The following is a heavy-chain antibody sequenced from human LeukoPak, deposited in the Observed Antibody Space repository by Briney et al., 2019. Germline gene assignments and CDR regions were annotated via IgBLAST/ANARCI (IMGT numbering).Heavy chain of an antibody. CDR3: AKDTGRGYYDSSGYPTLYYFDY. D-gene: IGHD3-22*01. CDR2: ISGSGGST. J-gene: IGHJ4*02. CDR1: GFTFSDYY. V-gene: IGHV3-23*01. Sequence: GGSLRLSCAASGFTFSDYYMSWIRQAPGKGLEWVSAISGSGGSTYYADSVKGRFTISRDNSKNTLYLQMNSLRAEDTAVYYCAKDTGRGYYDSSGYPTLYYFDYWGQGTLVTVSS.